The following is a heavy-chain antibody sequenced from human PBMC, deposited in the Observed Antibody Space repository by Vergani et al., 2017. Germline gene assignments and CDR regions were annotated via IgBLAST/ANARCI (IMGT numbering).Heavy chain of an antibody. CDR1: GFTFSSYA. J-gene: IGHJ6*02. V-gene: IGHV3-23*01. CDR2: ISGSGGNT. Sequence: EVQLLASGGGLVQPGGSLRLSCGASGFTFSSYAMPWVRQAPGKGLEWVSAISGSGGNTFYTDSVKGLFTISRYNSKDTLYLQMNSLRVEDTAIYYCANARDPNCKGGNCYSYYYGLDLWGQGTTVTVSS. D-gene: IGHD2-15*01. CDR3: ANARDPNCKGGNCYSYYYGLDL.